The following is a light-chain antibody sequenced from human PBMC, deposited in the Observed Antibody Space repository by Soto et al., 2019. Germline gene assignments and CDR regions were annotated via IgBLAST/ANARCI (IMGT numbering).Light chain of an antibody. CDR3: QHYNSYSEA. CDR1: QTISSW. V-gene: IGKV1-5*03. J-gene: IGKJ1*01. Sequence: DIQMTQSPSTLSGSVGDRVTITCRASQTISSWLAWYQQKPGKAPKLLIYKASTLKSGVPSRFSGSGSGTEINLTISSLQPDDFATYYCQHYNSYSEAFGQGTQVDIK. CDR2: KAS.